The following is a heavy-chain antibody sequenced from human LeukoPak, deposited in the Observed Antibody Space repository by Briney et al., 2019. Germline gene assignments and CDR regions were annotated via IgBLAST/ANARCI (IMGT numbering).Heavy chain of an antibody. CDR2: ISNSSTYI. CDR1: GFTFSSYE. V-gene: IGHV3-21*01. Sequence: PGGSLRLSCAASGFTFSSYEMNWVRQAPGKGLEWVSSISNSSTYIYYADSVEGGFTISRDNAENSLFLEMNSLRAEDTAVYYCARDLGTTMITSLGYWGQGTLVTVSS. D-gene: IGHD3-22*01. CDR3: ARDLGTTMITSLGY. J-gene: IGHJ4*02.